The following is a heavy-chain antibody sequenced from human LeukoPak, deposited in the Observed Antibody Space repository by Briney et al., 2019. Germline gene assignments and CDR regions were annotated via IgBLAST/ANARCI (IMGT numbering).Heavy chain of an antibody. J-gene: IGHJ5*02. V-gene: IGHV3-74*01. CDR1: GFTFSSYW. CDR3: AREGWFDP. CDR2: ISGDESST. Sequence: GGSLRLSCAASGFTFSSYWMHWVRQAPGKGLAWVSRISGDESSTSYADSVKGRFTISRDNAKNTLFLQMNSLRAEDTAVYYCAREGWFDPWGQGTLVTVSS.